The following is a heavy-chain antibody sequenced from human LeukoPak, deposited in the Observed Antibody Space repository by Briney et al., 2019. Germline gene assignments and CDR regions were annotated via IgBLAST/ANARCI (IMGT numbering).Heavy chain of an antibody. J-gene: IGHJ4*02. D-gene: IGHD3-22*01. V-gene: IGHV3-23*01. CDR3: ARLPTFYFDSSHYHYDY. CDR1: AFAFSNHA. Sequence: GGSLRLSCTASAFAFSNHAMSWVRQAPGKGLEWVSSISGSGPSTAYADSVKGRFTISRDKSKNTLYLQMNSLKVEDTAVYYCARLPTFYFDSSHYHYDYWGRGTQVTVSS. CDR2: ISGSGPST.